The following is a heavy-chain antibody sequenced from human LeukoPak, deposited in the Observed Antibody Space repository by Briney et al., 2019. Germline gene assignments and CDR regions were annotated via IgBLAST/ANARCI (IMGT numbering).Heavy chain of an antibody. CDR3: ASNLGAYSGSYYDY. CDR1: GCTFSSYA. J-gene: IGHJ4*02. D-gene: IGHD1-26*01. CDR2: IIPIFGTA. Sequence: GASVKVSCKASGCTFSSYAISWVRQAPGQGLEWMGGIIPIFGTANYAQKFQGRVTITADESTSTAYMELSSLRSEDTAVYYCASNLGAYSGSYYDYWGQGTLVTVSS. V-gene: IGHV1-69*13.